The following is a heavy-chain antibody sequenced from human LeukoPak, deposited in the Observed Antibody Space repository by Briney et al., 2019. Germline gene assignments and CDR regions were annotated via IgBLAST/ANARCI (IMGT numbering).Heavy chain of an antibody. J-gene: IGHJ6*03. V-gene: IGHV1-24*01. CDR2: FDPEDGET. CDR3: ATRGSVLQNYYYCYYMDV. D-gene: IGHD4-11*01. Sequence: ASVKVSCKVSGYTLTELSMHWVRQAPGKGLEWMGGFDPEDGETIYAQKFQGRVTMTEDTSTDTAYMELSSLRSEDTAVCYCATRGSVLQNYYYCYYMDVWGKGTTVTVSS. CDR1: GYTLTELS.